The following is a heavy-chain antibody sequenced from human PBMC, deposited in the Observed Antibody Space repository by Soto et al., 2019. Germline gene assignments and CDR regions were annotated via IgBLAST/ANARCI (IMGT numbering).Heavy chain of an antibody. CDR2: IIPIFGTA. V-gene: IGHV1-69*13. CDR1: VFTFISYA. Sequence: SVKVSCNSSVFTFISYAISWVRQAPGQGLEWMGGIIPIFGTANYAQKFQGRVTITADESTSTAYMELRSLRYEDTAVYYCASWGCDSSGYHASDAFDIWGQGTMVTV. J-gene: IGHJ3*02. CDR3: ASWGCDSSGYHASDAFDI. D-gene: IGHD3-22*01.